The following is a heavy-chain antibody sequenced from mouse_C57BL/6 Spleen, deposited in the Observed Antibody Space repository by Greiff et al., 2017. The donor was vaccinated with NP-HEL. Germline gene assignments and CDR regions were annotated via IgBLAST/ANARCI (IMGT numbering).Heavy chain of an antibody. J-gene: IGHJ4*01. CDR1: GYAFSSSW. Sequence: VQLQQSGPELVKPGASVKISCKASGYAFSSSWMNWVKQRPGKGLEWIGRIYPGDGDTNYNGKFKGKATLTADKSSSTAYMQLSSLTSEDSAVYFCARDGNYAMDYWGQGTSVTVSS. CDR3: ARDGNYAMDY. D-gene: IGHD2-1*01. CDR2: IYPGDGDT. V-gene: IGHV1-82*01.